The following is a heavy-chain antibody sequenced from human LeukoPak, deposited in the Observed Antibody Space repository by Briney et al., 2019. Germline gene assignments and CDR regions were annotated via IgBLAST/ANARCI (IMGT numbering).Heavy chain of an antibody. CDR1: GDSITSGSYY. J-gene: IGHJ4*02. CDR3: ARELGSSTSRPIDY. V-gene: IGHV4-61*02. Sequence: SQTLSLTCSVSGDSITSGSYYWTWIRQPAGKGLEWIGRIYSTGTTIYNPSLKSRVTISVDTSKNQFSLNLSSVTAADTAVYYCARELGSSTSRPIDYWGQGTLVTVSS. D-gene: IGHD2-2*01. CDR2: IYSTGTT.